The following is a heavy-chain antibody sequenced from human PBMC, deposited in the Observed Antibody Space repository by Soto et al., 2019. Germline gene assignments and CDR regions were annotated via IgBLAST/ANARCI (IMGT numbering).Heavy chain of an antibody. CDR1: GGSISSYY. J-gene: IGHJ4*02. CDR2: IYYSGST. D-gene: IGHD4-17*01. V-gene: IGHV4-59*01. Sequence: QVQLQESGPGLVKPSETLSLTCTVSGGSISSYYWSWIRQPPGKGLAWIGYIYYSGSTNYNPSLKSRVTISVDTSKNQFSLKLSSVTAADTAVYYCARTGTLTKSLYFDYWGQGTLVTVSS. CDR3: ARTGTLTKSLYFDY.